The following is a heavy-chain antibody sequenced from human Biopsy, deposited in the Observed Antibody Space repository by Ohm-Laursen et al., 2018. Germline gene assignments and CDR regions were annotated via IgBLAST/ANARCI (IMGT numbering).Heavy chain of an antibody. CDR3: ARHPTGFWFDP. CDR1: GDSISTSTSYY. CDR2: IYKSETT. J-gene: IGHJ5*02. V-gene: IGHV4-39*01. Sequence: GTLSLTCTVSGDSISTSTSYYWAWLRQPPGKWLEWIGSIYKSETTFYNRSLKSRVAISVDTSTNQFSLKVSSATAADTALYYCARHPTGFWFDPWGHGTLVTVSS.